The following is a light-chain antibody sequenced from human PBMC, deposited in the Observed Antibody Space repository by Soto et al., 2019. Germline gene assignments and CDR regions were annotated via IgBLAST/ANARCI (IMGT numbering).Light chain of an antibody. Sequence: EIVLTQSPDTLSLSPGERATLSCRASPRIISSYLAWYQQKPGQAPRLLIYGASSRATGIPDRFTGSESGTDFTLTISRLEPQDFALYYCQQYGSSPYTFGQGTKLEIK. J-gene: IGKJ2*01. CDR2: GAS. V-gene: IGKV3-20*01. CDR3: QQYGSSPYT. CDR1: PRIISSY.